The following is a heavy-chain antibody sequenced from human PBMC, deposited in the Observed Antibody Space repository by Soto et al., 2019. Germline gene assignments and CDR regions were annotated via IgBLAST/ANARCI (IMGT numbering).Heavy chain of an antibody. Sequence: SETLSLTCTVSGGSISSGDYYWSWIRQPPGKGLEWIGYIYYSGSTYYNPSLKSRVTISVDTSKNQFSLKLSSVTAADTAVYYCASSIGGSGYYYFDYWGQGTLVTVSS. CDR3: ASSIGGSGYYYFDY. CDR1: GGSISSGDYY. J-gene: IGHJ4*02. D-gene: IGHD3-3*01. CDR2: IYYSGST. V-gene: IGHV4-30-4*01.